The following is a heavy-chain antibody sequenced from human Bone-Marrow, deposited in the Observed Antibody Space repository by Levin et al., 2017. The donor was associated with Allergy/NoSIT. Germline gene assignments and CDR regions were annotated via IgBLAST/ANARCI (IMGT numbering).Heavy chain of an antibody. D-gene: IGHD2-15*01. CDR3: ARAPGYCSGGSCYIDY. CDR2: ISSSSSYI. J-gene: IGHJ4*02. CDR1: GFTFSSYS. V-gene: IGHV3-21*01. Sequence: KTGGSLRLSCAASGFTFSSYSMNWVRQAPGKGLEWVSSISSSSSYIYYADSVKGRFTISRDNAKNSLYLQMNSLRAEDTAVYYCARAPGYCSGGSCYIDYWGQGTLVTVSS.